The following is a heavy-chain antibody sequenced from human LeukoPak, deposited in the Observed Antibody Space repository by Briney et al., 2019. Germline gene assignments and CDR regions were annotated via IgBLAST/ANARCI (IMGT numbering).Heavy chain of an antibody. Sequence: ASVKVSCKASGYTFTSYYMHWVRQAPGQGLEWMGIINPSGGSTRYAQKFQGRVTMTRDTSASTVYMELSSLRSEDTAVYYCAREAGDGPAYWGQGTLVTVSS. V-gene: IGHV1-46*01. CDR2: INPSGGST. J-gene: IGHJ4*02. D-gene: IGHD3-10*01. CDR3: AREAGDGPAY. CDR1: GYTFTSYY.